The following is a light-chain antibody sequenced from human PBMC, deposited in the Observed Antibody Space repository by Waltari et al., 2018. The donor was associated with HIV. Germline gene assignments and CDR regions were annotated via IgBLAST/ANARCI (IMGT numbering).Light chain of an antibody. J-gene: IGLJ3*02. CDR1: SSNIGGNY. V-gene: IGLV1-47*01. Sequence: QSVLTQPPSASGTPGQRVTISCSGSSSNIGGNYVYWYQQLPGTAPKLLIYRNNRRPSGVPVRFSGSKSGTSASLAISGLRSDDEADYYCAAWDDSLSGLVFGGGTKLTVL. CDR3: AAWDDSLSGLV. CDR2: RNN.